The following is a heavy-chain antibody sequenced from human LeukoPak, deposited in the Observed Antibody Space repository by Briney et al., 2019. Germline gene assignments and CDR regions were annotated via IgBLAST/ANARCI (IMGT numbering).Heavy chain of an antibody. V-gene: IGHV1-8*03. CDR1: GYTFTSYD. CDR2: MNPNSGNT. CDR3: ARGSMDGGIRFLEWLNYYYYMDV. Sequence: ASVKVSCKASGYTFTSYDINWVRQATGQGLEWMGWMNPNSGNTGYAQKFQGRVTITRNTSISTAYMELSSLRSEDTAVYYCARGSMDGGIRFLEWLNYYYYMDVWGKGTTVTVSS. D-gene: IGHD3-3*01. J-gene: IGHJ6*03.